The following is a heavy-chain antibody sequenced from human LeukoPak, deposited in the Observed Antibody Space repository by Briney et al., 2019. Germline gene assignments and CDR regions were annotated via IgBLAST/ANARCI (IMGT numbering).Heavy chain of an antibody. V-gene: IGHV4-61*05. CDR3: ARSASYYDFWSGYTDNWFDP. CDR2: IYYSGST. J-gene: IGHJ5*02. CDR1: GASISSTTYY. D-gene: IGHD3-3*01. Sequence: SETLSLTCTVSGASISSTTYYWGWIRQPPGKGLEWIGYIYYSGSTNYNPSLKSRVTISVDTSKNQFSLKLSSVTAADTAVYYCARSASYYDFWSGYTDNWFDPWGQGTLVTVSS.